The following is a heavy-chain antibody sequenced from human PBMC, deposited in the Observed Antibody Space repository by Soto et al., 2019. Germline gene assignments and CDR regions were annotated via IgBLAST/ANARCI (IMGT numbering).Heavy chain of an antibody. J-gene: IGHJ4*02. Sequence: QLQLQESGSGLVKPSHTLSLTCTVSGGSISNAAYSWSWIRQPPGKGLEWIGYIYPSGMPVYNPSLRSRVTISIDRSNDQFSLNLKSVTAADTAVYYCARERGGYGLFDSWGQGTLVTVSS. CDR3: ARERGGYGLFDS. V-gene: IGHV4-30-2*01. CDR2: IYPSGMP. CDR1: GGSISNAAYS. D-gene: IGHD5-18*01.